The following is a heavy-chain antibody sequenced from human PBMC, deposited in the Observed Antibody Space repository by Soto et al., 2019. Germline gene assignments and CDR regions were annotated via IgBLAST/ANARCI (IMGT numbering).Heavy chain of an antibody. CDR1: GFTFNGYA. CDR3: AKSSTVTTGYYYSYGLDV. Sequence: GGSLRLSCAASGFTFNGYAMTWVRLAPGKGLEWVSGISGSGANTYYVDSVRGRFTISRDNSKNTLYLQPSSLRAEDTAIYYCAKSSTVTTGYYYSYGLDVWGQGITVTVSS. CDR2: ISGSGANT. D-gene: IGHD4-17*01. V-gene: IGHV3-23*01. J-gene: IGHJ6*02.